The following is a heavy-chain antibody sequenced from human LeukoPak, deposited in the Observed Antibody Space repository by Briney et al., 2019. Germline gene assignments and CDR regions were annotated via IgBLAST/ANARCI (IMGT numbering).Heavy chain of an antibody. Sequence: SETLSPTCAVYGGSFSGYYWSWIRQPPGKGLEWIGEINHSGSTNYNPSLKSRVTISVDTSKNQFSLKLSSVTAADTAVYYCARRRGGRESGSYLRNWFDPWGQGTLVTVSS. D-gene: IGHD1-26*01. CDR1: GGSFSGYY. J-gene: IGHJ5*02. V-gene: IGHV4-34*01. CDR3: ARRRGGRESGSYLRNWFDP. CDR2: INHSGST.